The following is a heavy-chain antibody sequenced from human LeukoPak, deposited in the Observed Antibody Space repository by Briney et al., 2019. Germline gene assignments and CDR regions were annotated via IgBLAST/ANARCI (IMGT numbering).Heavy chain of an antibody. CDR1: GGSISSYY. CDR2: IYYSGST. CDR3: ARVSGYYYVNDAFDI. D-gene: IGHD3-22*01. Sequence: PSETLSLTCTVSGGSISSYYWSWIRQPPGKGQEWIGYIYYSGSTNYNPSLKSRVTISVDTSKNQFSLKLSCVTAADTAVYYCARVSGYYYVNDAFDIWGQGTMVTFSS. J-gene: IGHJ3*02. V-gene: IGHV4-59*01.